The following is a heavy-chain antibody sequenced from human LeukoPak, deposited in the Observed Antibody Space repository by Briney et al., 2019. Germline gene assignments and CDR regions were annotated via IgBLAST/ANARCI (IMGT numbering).Heavy chain of an antibody. V-gene: IGHV4-38-2*02. Sequence: PSETLSLTCTVSGYSINSGYYWSWIRQPPGKRLEWIGSIYYSGSTYSNPTLKSRLTISVDTSKNQFSLKLSSVTAADTAVYYCAAGILTGYLYYFDYWGQGTLVTVSS. J-gene: IGHJ4*02. CDR3: AAGILTGYLYYFDY. D-gene: IGHD3-9*01. CDR2: IYYSGST. CDR1: GYSINSGYY.